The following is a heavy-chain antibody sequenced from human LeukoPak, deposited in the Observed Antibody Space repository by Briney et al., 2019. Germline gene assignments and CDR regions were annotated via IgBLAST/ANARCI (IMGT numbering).Heavy chain of an antibody. CDR1: GGSISSYY. V-gene: IGHV4-59*01. Sequence: SETLSLTCTVSGGSISSYYWSWIRQPPGKGLEWIGYIDYSGSTNYNPSLRSRVTMSVDTSKNQFSLKFTSVTAADTAVYYCARDQAGYYCMDVWGKGTTVTVSS. CDR2: IDYSGST. CDR3: ARDQAGYYCMDV. J-gene: IGHJ6*03.